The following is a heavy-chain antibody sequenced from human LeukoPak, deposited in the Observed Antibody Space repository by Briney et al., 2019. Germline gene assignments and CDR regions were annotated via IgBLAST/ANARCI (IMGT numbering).Heavy chain of an antibody. D-gene: IGHD5-18*01. CDR2: IYSGGST. CDR1: GFTVSSNY. J-gene: IGHJ6*02. CDR3: ARDPGYSYGSYYGMDV. V-gene: IGHV3-66*02. Sequence: PGGSLRLSCAASGFTVSSNYMSWVRQAPGKGLEWVSVIYSGGSTYYADSVKGRFTISRDNSKNTLYLQMNSLRAEDTAAYYCARDPGYSYGSYYGMDVWGQGTTVTVSS.